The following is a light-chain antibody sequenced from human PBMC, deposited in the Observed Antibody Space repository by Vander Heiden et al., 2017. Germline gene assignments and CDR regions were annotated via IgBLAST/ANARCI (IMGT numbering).Light chain of an antibody. CDR1: CDNIQSNA. J-gene: IGLJ2*01. Sequence: SALTPPPSASGAPGHRATISCSGSCDNIQSNAVNWYQQFPGTAPKLLIYSNNERPSGVPNRFSGSKSGTSASLAISGLQSDDEADYYCASWDDSLEGVIFGGGTKLTVL. V-gene: IGLV1-44*01. CDR3: ASWDDSLEGVI. CDR2: SNN.